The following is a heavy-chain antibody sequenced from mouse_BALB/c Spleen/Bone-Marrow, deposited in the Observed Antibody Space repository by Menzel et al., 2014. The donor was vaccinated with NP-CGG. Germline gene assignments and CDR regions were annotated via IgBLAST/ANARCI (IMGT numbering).Heavy chain of an antibody. V-gene: IGHV5-12*02. CDR2: ISNGGGST. D-gene: IGHD2-4*01. Sequence: EVQVVESGGGLVQPGGSLKLSCATPGFTFSDYYMYWVRQTPEKRLEWVAYISNGGGSTYYPDTVKGRFTISRDNAKNTLYQQMSRLKSEDTAMYYCARHSDYDYFDYWGQGTTLTVSS. CDR3: ARHSDYDYFDY. J-gene: IGHJ2*01. CDR1: GFTFSDYY.